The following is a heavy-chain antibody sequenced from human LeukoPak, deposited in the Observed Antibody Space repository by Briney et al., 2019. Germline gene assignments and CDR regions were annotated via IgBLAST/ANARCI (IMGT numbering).Heavy chain of an antibody. CDR1: GFTFSSYS. D-gene: IGHD5-18*01. CDR3: ARVQLWLRIYYYYYMDV. Sequence: GGSLRLPCAAPGFTFSSYSMNWVRQAPGKGLEWVSYISSSSSTIYYADSVKGRFTISRDNAKNSLYLQMNSLRAEDTAVYYCARVQLWLRIYYYYYMDVWGKGTTVTVSS. V-gene: IGHV3-48*01. J-gene: IGHJ6*03. CDR2: ISSSSSTI.